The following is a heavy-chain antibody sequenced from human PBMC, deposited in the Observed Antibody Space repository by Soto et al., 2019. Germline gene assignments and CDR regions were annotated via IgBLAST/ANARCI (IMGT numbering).Heavy chain of an antibody. CDR3: ARLYSNYYYYYMEV. CDR2: IYYSGST. CDR1: GGSISSSSYY. Sequence: SETLSLTCTVSGGSISSSSYYWGWIRQPPGKDMEWIGYIYYSGSTYYNPSLKSRVTISVDTSKNQFSLKLSSVTAADTAVYYCARLYSNYYYYYMEVWGKGTTVTVSS. D-gene: IGHD4-4*01. V-gene: IGHV4-39*07. J-gene: IGHJ6*03.